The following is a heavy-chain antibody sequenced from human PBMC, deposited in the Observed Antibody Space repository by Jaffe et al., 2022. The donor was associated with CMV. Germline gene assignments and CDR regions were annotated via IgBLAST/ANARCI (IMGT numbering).Heavy chain of an antibody. CDR3: AREGYSSSSSV. Sequence: QVQLQESGPGLVKPSETLSLTCTVSGGSISSYYWSWIRQPPGKGLEWIGYIYYSGSTNYNPSLKSRVTISVDTSKNQFSLKLSSVTAADTAVYYCAREGYSSSSSVWGKGTTVTVSS. V-gene: IGHV4-59*01. D-gene: IGHD6-6*01. CDR1: GGSISSYY. CDR2: IYYSGST. J-gene: IGHJ6*04.